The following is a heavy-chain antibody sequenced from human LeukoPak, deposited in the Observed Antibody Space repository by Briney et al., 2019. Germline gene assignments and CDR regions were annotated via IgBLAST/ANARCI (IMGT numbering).Heavy chain of an antibody. V-gene: IGHV4-61*01. D-gene: IGHD3-10*01. CDR3: AREAITMVQGVIIRDYYYYMDV. J-gene: IGHJ6*03. Sequence: PSETLSLTCTVSGGSVSSGSYYWSWIRQPPGKGLEWIGYIYYSGSTNYNPSLKSRVTISVDTSKNQFSLKLSSVTAADTAVYYCAREAITMVQGVIIRDYYYYMDVWGKGTTVTVSS. CDR1: GGSVSSGSYY. CDR2: IYYSGST.